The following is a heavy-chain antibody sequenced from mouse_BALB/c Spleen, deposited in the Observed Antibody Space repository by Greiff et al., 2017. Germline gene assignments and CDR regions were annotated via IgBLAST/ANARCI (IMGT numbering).Heavy chain of an antibody. V-gene: IGHV1-69*02. J-gene: IGHJ4*01. CDR3: ARDTTVVEDAMDY. CDR2: IDPSDSET. Sequence: QVQLQQPGAELVKPGAPVKLSCKASGYTFTSYWMNWVKQRPGRGLEWIGRIDPSDSETHYNQKFKDKATLTVDKSSSTAYIQLSSLTSEDSAVYYCARDTTVVEDAMDYWGQGTSVTVSS. CDR1: GYTFTSYW. D-gene: IGHD1-1*01.